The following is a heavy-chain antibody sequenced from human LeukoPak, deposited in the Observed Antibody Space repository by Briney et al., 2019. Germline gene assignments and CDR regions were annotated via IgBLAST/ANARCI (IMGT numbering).Heavy chain of an antibody. CDR1: GFTFSSYA. V-gene: IGHV3-23*01. D-gene: IGHD3-22*01. CDR3: AKGSGTPMIVVNGYYGMDV. Sequence: PGGSLRLSCAASGFTFSSYAMTWLRQAPGKGLEWVSSISAGGGSTYYADSVKGRFTVSRDNSKSTLYLQMNSLTAEDTAVYFCAKGSGTPMIVVNGYYGMDVWGQGTTVTVSS. J-gene: IGHJ6*02. CDR2: ISAGGGST.